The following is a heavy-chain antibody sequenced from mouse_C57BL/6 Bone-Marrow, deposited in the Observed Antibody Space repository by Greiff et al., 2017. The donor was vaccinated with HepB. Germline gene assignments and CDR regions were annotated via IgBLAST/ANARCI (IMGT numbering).Heavy chain of an antibody. Sequence: EVKLQESGPGLVKPSQSLSLTCSVTGYSITSGYYWNWIRQFPGNKLEWMGYISYDGSNNYNPSLKNRISITRDTSKNQFFLKLNSVTTEDTATYYCASDLYYFDYWGQGTTLTVSS. J-gene: IGHJ2*01. CDR1: GYSITSGYY. CDR3: ASDLYYFDY. CDR2: ISYDGSN. D-gene: IGHD6-1*01. V-gene: IGHV3-6*01.